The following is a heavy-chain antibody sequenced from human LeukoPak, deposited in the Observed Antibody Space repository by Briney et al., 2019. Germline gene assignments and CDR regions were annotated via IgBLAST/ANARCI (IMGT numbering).Heavy chain of an antibody. J-gene: IGHJ4*02. V-gene: IGHV4-34*01. CDR1: GGSLSGYY. CDR3: ARHKPARIGLGFDY. CDR2: INHSGST. Sequence: SETLSLTCAVYGGSLSGYYWSWIRQPPGKGLEWIGEINHSGSTNYNPSLKSRVTISVDTSKNQFSLKLSSVTAADTAVYYCARHKPARIGLGFDYWGQGTLVTVSS. D-gene: IGHD1-14*01.